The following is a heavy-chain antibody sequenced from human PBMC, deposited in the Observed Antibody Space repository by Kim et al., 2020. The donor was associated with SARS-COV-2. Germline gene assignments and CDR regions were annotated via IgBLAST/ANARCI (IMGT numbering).Heavy chain of an antibody. CDR1: GFTFSSYA. Sequence: GGSLRLSCAASGFTFSSYAMHWVRQAPGKGLEWVAVISYDGSNKYYADSVKGRFTISRDNSKNTLYLQMNSLRAEDTAVYYCAREIGYCSGGSCRAHYYYYGMDVWGQGTTVTVSS. CDR2: ISYDGSNK. V-gene: IGHV3-30-3*01. D-gene: IGHD2-15*01. CDR3: AREIGYCSGGSCRAHYYYYGMDV. J-gene: IGHJ6*02.